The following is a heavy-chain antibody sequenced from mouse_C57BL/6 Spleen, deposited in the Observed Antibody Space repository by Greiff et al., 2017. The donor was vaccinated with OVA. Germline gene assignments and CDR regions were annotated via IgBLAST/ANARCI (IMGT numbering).Heavy chain of an antibody. CDR1: GFTFSDYG. V-gene: IGHV5-17*01. D-gene: IGHD2-3*01. Sequence: EVMLVESGGGLVKPGGSLKLSCAASGFTFSDYGMHWVRQAPEKGLEWVAYISSGSSTIYYADTVKGRFTITRDNAKSTLFLQMTSLRSEDTAMDCCARTQGYWDYALDYWGQGTSVTVSS. CDR3: ARTQGYWDYALDY. J-gene: IGHJ4*01. CDR2: ISSGSSTI.